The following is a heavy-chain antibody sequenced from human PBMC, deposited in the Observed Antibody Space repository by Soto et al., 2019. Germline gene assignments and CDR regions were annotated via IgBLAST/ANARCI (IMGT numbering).Heavy chain of an antibody. CDR3: VRDSGAKLSRS. D-gene: IGHD6-13*01. Sequence: QVQLVQSGAEVKKPGSSVKVSCKASGGTFSSYRINWVRQAPGQGLEWVGGIVPIYRKADYAQKFQGRVTITADESARTYYMELRSLKTQDTAVYYCVRDSGAKLSRSWGQGTLVTVSS. CDR1: GGTFSSYR. J-gene: IGHJ4*02. CDR2: IVPIYRKA. V-gene: IGHV1-69*01.